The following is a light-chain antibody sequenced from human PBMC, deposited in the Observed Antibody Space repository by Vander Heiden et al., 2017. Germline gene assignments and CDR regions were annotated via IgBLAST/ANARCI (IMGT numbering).Light chain of an antibody. J-gene: IGLJ2*01. CDR1: SSNIGSNA. CDR3: AAWDDSLTGLV. V-gene: IGLV1-44*01. CDR2: NND. Sequence: QSVLTQPPSPSGTPGQRVTISCSGSSSNIGSNAVNWYQHLPGAAPRLLIYNNDQRPSGVPDRFSGSKSGTSASLSVSGLRSEDEADYYCAAWDDSLTGLVFGGGTKLTVL.